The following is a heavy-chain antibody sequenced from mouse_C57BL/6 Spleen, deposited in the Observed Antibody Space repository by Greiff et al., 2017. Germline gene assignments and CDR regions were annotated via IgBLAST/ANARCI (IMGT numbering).Heavy chain of an antibody. CDR1: GYTFTGYW. Sequence: VQLQQSGAELMKPGALVKLSCKATGYTFTGYWIEWVKQRPGHGLEWIGEILPGSGSTNYNEKFKGKATFTADTSSNTAYMQLSSLTTEDSAIYYCARGGGYYYGSSYFDYWGQGTTLTVSS. CDR3: ARGGGYYYGSSYFDY. D-gene: IGHD1-1*01. V-gene: IGHV1-9*01. J-gene: IGHJ2*01. CDR2: ILPGSGST.